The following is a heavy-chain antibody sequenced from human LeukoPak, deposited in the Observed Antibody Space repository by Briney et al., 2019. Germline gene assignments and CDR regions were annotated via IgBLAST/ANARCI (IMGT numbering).Heavy chain of an antibody. J-gene: IGHJ5*02. CDR3: ARGSYYDFWSGYSSYNWFDP. D-gene: IGHD3-3*01. CDR2: INHSGST. Sequence: PSDTLSLTCAVYGGSFSGYYWSWIRQPPGKGLEWIGEINHSGSTNYNPSLKSRVTISVDTSKNQFSLKLSSVTAADTAVYYCARGSYYDFWSGYSSYNWFDPWGQGTLVTVSS. V-gene: IGHV4-34*01. CDR1: GGSFSGYY.